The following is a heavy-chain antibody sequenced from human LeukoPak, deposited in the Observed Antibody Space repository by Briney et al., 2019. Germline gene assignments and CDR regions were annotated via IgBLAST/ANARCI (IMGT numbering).Heavy chain of an antibody. V-gene: IGHV3-21*01. D-gene: IGHD6-19*01. J-gene: IGHJ3*02. CDR3: ARGHPYSSGWWDAFDI. CDR2: ISSSSSYI. CDR1: GFTVSSNY. Sequence: GGSLRLSCAASGFTVSSNYMSWVRQAPGKGLEWVSSISSSSSYIYYADSVKGRFTISRDNAKNSLYLQMNSLRAEDTAVYYCARGHPYSSGWWDAFDIWGQGTMVPVSS.